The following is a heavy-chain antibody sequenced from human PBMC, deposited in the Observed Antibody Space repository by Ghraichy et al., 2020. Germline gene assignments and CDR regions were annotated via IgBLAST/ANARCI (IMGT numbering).Heavy chain of an antibody. V-gene: IGHV1-2*04. Sequence: ASVKVSCKASGYTFTGYYMHWVRQAPGQGLEWMGWINPNSGGTNYAQKFQGWVTMTRDTSISTAYMELSRLRSDDTAVYYCVRGPRDGYASIYYYGMDVWGQGTTVTVSS. CDR2: INPNSGGT. CDR1: GYTFTGYY. J-gene: IGHJ6*02. D-gene: IGHD3-16*01. CDR3: VRGPRDGYASIYYYGMDV.